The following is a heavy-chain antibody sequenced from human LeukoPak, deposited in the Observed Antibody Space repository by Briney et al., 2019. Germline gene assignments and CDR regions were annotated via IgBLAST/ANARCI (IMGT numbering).Heavy chain of an antibody. Sequence: SETLSLTCTVSGGSISSSSYYWGWIRQPPGKGLEWIGSIYYSGSTYYNPSLKSRVTISVDTSKNQFSLKLSSVTAADTAVYYCAKAVGYSSSPPNWGQGTLVTVSS. CDR3: AKAVGYSSSPPN. CDR1: GGSISSSSYY. J-gene: IGHJ4*02. CDR2: IYYSGST. D-gene: IGHD6-13*01. V-gene: IGHV4-39*07.